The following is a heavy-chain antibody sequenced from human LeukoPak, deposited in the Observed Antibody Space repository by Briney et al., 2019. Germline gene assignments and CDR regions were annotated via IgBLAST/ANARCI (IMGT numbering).Heavy chain of an antibody. CDR2: IYSGGYT. D-gene: IGHD6-6*01. Sequence: GSLRLSCAASGFNVSFPLLAWVRQAPGKGLEWLSVIYSGGYTYYADSVKGRFFISRDISENMVYLQMNSLSVEDTAVYFCARGRPAHYFDSWGPGTLVTVS. V-gene: IGHV3-66*01. J-gene: IGHJ4*02. CDR3: ARGRPAHYFDS. CDR1: GFNVSFPL.